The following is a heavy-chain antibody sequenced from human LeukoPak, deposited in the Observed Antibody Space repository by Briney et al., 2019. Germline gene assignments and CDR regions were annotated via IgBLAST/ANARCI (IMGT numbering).Heavy chain of an antibody. CDR3: AILYETSGYFYWYFNL. CDR2: IYYSGST. CDR1: GGSISRSSYY. Sequence: SETLSLTCTVSGGSISRSSYYWLWIRQPPGKGLEWIGSIYYSGSTYYNPSLKSRVTISVDTSKNQFSLKLSSVTAADTALYYCAILYETSGYFYWYFNLGRRGTLVTVSS. D-gene: IGHD3-22*01. J-gene: IGHJ2*01. V-gene: IGHV4-39*01.